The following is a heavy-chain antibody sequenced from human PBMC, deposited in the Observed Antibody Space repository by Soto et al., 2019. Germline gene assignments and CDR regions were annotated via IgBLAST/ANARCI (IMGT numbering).Heavy chain of an antibody. CDR2: ISYDGSNK. Sequence: QVQLVESGGGVVQPGRSLRLSCAASGFTFSSYAMHWVRQAPGKGLEWVAVISYDGSNKYYADSVKGRFTISRDNSKNTLYLQMNSLRAEDTAVYYCAGGYYYDSSGYMGDYWGQGPLVTVSS. CDR1: GFTFSSYA. V-gene: IGHV3-30-3*01. J-gene: IGHJ4*02. CDR3: AGGYYYDSSGYMGDY. D-gene: IGHD3-22*01.